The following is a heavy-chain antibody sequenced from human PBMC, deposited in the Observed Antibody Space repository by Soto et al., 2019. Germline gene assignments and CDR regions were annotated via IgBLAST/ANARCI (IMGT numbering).Heavy chain of an antibody. CDR1: GFTFSSYA. CDR3: AKGDCTGGTCYRGFDY. D-gene: IGHD2-15*01. J-gene: IGHJ4*02. V-gene: IGHV3-23*01. CDR2: ITGSGITT. Sequence: EVPLLESGGGLVQPGGSLRLSCAASGFTFSSYAMSWVRQAPGKGLEWVSTITGSGITTYFADSVKGRFTFSRDNSKSTLYLQINSLRAEDTAVYYCAKGDCTGGTCYRGFDYWGQGTLVTVSS.